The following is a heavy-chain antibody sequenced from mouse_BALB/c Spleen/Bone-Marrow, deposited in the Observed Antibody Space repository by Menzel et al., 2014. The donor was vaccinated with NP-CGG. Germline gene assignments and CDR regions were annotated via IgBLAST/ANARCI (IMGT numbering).Heavy chain of an antibody. D-gene: IGHD2-10*02. J-gene: IGHJ4*01. Sequence: VMLVESGPGLVAPSQSLSITCTISGFSLTNYGVHWVRLPPGKGLEWLVVIWSDGSTTYNSPLKSRLSISRDNSKSQVFLNMNSLQTDDTAMYYCARGYVKPPRYAMDYWGQGTSVTVSS. V-gene: IGHV2-6-1*01. CDR3: ARGYVKPPRYAMDY. CDR1: GFSLTNYG. CDR2: IWSDGST.